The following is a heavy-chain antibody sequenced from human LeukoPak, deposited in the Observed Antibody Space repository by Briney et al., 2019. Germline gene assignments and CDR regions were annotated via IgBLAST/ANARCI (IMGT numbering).Heavy chain of an antibody. CDR1: DDSFSSHY. D-gene: IGHD4-17*01. J-gene: IGHJ3*02. V-gene: IGHV4-59*11. Sequence: SETLSLTCAVSDDSFSSHYWNWIRQPPGKGLEWIGYISCIGSTNYNPSLKSRVTISIDTSRNQFSLRLSSVTAADTAVYYCARDLVTVTKGFDIWGQGTMVSVSS. CDR3: ARDLVTVTKGFDI. CDR2: ISCIGST.